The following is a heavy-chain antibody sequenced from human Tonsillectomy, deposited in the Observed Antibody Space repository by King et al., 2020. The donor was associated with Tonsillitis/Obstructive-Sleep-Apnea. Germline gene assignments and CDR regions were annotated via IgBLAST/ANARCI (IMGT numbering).Heavy chain of an antibody. CDR2: IYWDDDK. CDR1: GFSLSTSGVG. Sequence: TLKESGPTLVKPTQTLTLTCTFSGFSLSTSGVGVGWIRQPPGKALEWLALIYWDDDKRYSPSLKSRLTITKDTSKNQVVLTMTNMYPVDTATYYCERSIPLSDFWSGCYFDYWGQGTLVTVSS. V-gene: IGHV2-5*02. D-gene: IGHD3-3*01. J-gene: IGHJ4*02. CDR3: ERSIPLSDFWSGCYFDY.